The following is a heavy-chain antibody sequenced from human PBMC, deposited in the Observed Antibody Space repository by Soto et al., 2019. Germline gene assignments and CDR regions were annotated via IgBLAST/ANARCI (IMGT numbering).Heavy chain of an antibody. CDR1: GGSISSGGYY. Sequence: QVQLQESGPGLVKPSQTLSLTCTVSGGSISSGGYYWSWIRQHPGQGLEWIGYIYYSGSTYYTPSLKSRVTISGGSSQNQVSLKLSSVTAADTAVSLCARGPSLVRGVIMVIVDYWGQINLVTVAS. CDR3: ARGPSLVRGVIMVIVDY. D-gene: IGHD3-10*01. V-gene: IGHV4-31*03. J-gene: IGHJ4*02. CDR2: IYYSGST.